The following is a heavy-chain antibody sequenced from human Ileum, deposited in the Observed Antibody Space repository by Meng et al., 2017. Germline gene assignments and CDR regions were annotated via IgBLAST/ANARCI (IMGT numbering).Heavy chain of an antibody. Sequence: VQLQERGPGLVKPSGTLSLTCAVSGDSISTTNWWNWVRQPPGEGLEWIGEIYHSGLVNYNLSLKSRVTLSIDKSKNQFSLKLISVTAADTGVYYCAANSGKKMHSWGQGTLVTVSS. CDR3: AANSGKKMHS. J-gene: IGHJ4*02. CDR1: GDSISTTNW. V-gene: IGHV4-4*02. CDR2: IYHSGLV. D-gene: IGHD4-23*01.